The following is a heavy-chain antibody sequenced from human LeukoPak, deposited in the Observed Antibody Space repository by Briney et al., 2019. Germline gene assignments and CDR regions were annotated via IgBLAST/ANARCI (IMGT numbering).Heavy chain of an antibody. Sequence: SETLSLTCTVYGGSFSGYYWSWIRQPPGKGLEWIGEINHSGSTNYSPSLKSRVTISVDTSKNQFSLKLSSVTAADTAVYYCARGSYSYGRNWFDPWGQGTLVTVSS. CDR2: INHSGST. V-gene: IGHV4-34*01. CDR1: GGSFSGYY. CDR3: ARGSYSYGRNWFDP. J-gene: IGHJ5*02. D-gene: IGHD5-18*01.